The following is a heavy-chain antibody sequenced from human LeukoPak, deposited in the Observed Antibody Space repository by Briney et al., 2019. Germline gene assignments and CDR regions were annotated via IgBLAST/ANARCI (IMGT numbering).Heavy chain of an antibody. CDR2: ISGSGGST. V-gene: IGHV3-23*01. CDR1: GFTFSSYA. J-gene: IGHJ4*02. Sequence: GGSLRLSCAASGFTFSSYAMSWVRQAPGKGLEWVSAISGSGGSTYYADSVKGRFTISRDNSKNTLYLQMNSLRAEDTAVYYCASHHYYDSSGLDAYFDYWGQGTLVTVSS. D-gene: IGHD3-22*01. CDR3: ASHHYYDSSGLDAYFDY.